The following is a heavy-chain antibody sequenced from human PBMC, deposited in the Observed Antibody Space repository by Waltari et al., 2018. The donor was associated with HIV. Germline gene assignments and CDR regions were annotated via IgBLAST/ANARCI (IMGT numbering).Heavy chain of an antibody. CDR2: IHYSGST. J-gene: IGHJ3*02. Sequence: QVQLQESGPGLVKPSETLSLTCTVSGGSISSYYWSWIRQPPGKGLEWIGYIHYSGSTNYNPSLKSRVTISVDTSKNQFSLKLSSVTAADTAVYYCARATPTTIFGVVIPANDAFDIWGQGTMVTVSS. CDR1: GGSISSYY. V-gene: IGHV4-59*01. D-gene: IGHD3-3*01. CDR3: ARATPTTIFGVVIPANDAFDI.